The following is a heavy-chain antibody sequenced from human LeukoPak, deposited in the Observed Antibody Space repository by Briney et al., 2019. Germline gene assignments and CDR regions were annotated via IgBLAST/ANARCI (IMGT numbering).Heavy chain of an antibody. J-gene: IGHJ4*02. CDR1: GFTFSSYE. V-gene: IGHV3-48*03. CDR3: ARNHLGYCSGGSCYSVDY. Sequence: QPGGSLRLSCAASGFTFSSYEMNWVRQAPGKGLEWVSYISSSGSTIYYADSVKGRFTISRDNAKNSLYLQMNSLRAEDTAVYYCARNHLGYCSGGSCYSVDYWGQGTLVTVSS. CDR2: ISSSGSTI. D-gene: IGHD2-15*01.